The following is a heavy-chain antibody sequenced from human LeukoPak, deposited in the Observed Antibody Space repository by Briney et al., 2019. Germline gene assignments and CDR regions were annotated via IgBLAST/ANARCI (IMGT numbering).Heavy chain of an antibody. CDR3: AKGNGYFDY. D-gene: IGHD3-3*01. CDR1: GFTFSIYG. V-gene: IGHV3-23*01. CDR2: ISGSGGDI. Sequence: GGSLRLSCAASGFTFSIYGMSWVRQAPGKGLEWVSVISGSGGDIYYADSVKGRFSISRDNSRNTLYLEMNSLRAEDTAVYYCAKGNGYFDYWGQGTLATVSS. J-gene: IGHJ4*02.